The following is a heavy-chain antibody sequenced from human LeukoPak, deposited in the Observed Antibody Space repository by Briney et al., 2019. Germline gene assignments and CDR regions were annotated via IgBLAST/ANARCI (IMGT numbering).Heavy chain of an antibody. V-gene: IGHV1-2*02. CDR3: ARDTTMITYWFDP. J-gene: IGHJ5*02. CDR2: INPNSGGT. Sequence: ASVKVSCKASVGTCSSYAISWVRQATGQGLEWMGWINPNSGGTNYAQKFQGRVTMTRDTSISTAYMELTRLTSADTAVYYCARDTTMITYWFDPWGQGTLVTVPS. D-gene: IGHD5-18*01. CDR1: VGTCSSYA.